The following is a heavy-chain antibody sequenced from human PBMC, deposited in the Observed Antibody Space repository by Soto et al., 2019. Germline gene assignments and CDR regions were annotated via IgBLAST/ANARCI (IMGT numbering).Heavy chain of an antibody. CDR3: AKENGYSSSWFEFDY. CDR2: ISGSGGST. J-gene: IGHJ4*02. CDR1: GFTFSSYA. Sequence: EVQLLESGGGLVQPGGSLRLSCAASGFTFSSYAMSWVRQAPGTGLEWVSAISGSGGSTYYADSVKGRFTISRDNSKNPLYLQMNSLRAEDTAVYYCAKENGYSSSWFEFDYWGQGTLVTVSS. D-gene: IGHD6-13*01. V-gene: IGHV3-23*01.